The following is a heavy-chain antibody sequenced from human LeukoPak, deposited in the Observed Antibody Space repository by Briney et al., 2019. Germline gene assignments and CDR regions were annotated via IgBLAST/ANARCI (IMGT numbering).Heavy chain of an antibody. CDR3: ASLDAGSGSWLMGENWSDH. CDR2: ISGGGSTI. J-gene: IGHJ5*02. D-gene: IGHD3-10*01. V-gene: IGHV3-48*03. CDR1: GFTFSSFE. Sequence: GGSLRLSCAASGFTFSSFEMNWVRQTPGKGLEWVSFISGGGSTIYYADSVKGRFTISRDNAKKSLYLQMNSLRAEDTAVYYCASLDAGSGSWLMGENWSDHWGQGALVTVSP.